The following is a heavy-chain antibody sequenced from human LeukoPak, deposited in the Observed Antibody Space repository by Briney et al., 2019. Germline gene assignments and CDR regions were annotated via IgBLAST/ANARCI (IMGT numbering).Heavy chain of an antibody. CDR3: TKGMSNHY. J-gene: IGHJ4*02. CDR2: INQGGSES. D-gene: IGHD4-11*01. Sequence: RGSLRLSSAPSGFTFSNASMGWVRQAPGKGLEWVANINQGGSESYYVDSVKGRFTISRDNAKKSLFLQMNSLRAEDTAVYYLTKGMSNHYWGQGTLVTVST. CDR1: GFTFSNAS. V-gene: IGHV3-7*01.